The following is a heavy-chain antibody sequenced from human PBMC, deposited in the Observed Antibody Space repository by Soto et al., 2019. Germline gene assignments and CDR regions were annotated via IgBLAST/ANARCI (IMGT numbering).Heavy chain of an antibody. D-gene: IGHD3-9*01. CDR1: GGSVSSGSYY. V-gene: IGHV4-61*01. J-gene: IGHJ6*02. Sequence: PSETLSLTCTVSGGSVSSGSYYWSWIRQPPGKGLEWIGYIYYSGSTNYNPSLKSRVTISVDTSKNQFSLKLSSVTAADTAVYYCARDRGSYDILTGFYYYYGMDVWGQGTTVT. CDR2: IYYSGST. CDR3: ARDRGSYDILTGFYYYYGMDV.